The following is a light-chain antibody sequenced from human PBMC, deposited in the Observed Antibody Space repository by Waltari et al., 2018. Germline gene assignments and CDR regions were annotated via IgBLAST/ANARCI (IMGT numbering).Light chain of an antibody. CDR2: GRN. V-gene: IGLV3-19*01. CDR3: SSRDRGSEPSVV. Sequence: SSELTQDPDVSVDLGETVTITCRGDSLRTYYPLWFQQRPGQAPTLIVFGRNDRPSGISNRFSGSTSDDTASLTITGVQAEDEAKYFCSSRDRGSEPSVVFGGGTRLSVL. CDR1: SLRTYY. J-gene: IGLJ3*02.